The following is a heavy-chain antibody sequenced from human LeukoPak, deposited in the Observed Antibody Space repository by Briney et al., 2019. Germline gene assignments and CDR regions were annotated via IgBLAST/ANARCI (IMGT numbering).Heavy chain of an antibody. CDR2: INPNSGGT. Sequence: ASVKVSCKASGYTFTGCYMHWVRQAPGQGLEWMGWINPNSGGTNYAQKFQGRVTMTRDTSISTAYMELSRLRSDDTAVYYCARDGKGYCSSTSCYVSDYWGQGTLVTVSS. CDR3: ARDGKGYCSSTSCYVSDY. D-gene: IGHD2-2*01. CDR1: GYTFTGCY. V-gene: IGHV1-2*02. J-gene: IGHJ4*02.